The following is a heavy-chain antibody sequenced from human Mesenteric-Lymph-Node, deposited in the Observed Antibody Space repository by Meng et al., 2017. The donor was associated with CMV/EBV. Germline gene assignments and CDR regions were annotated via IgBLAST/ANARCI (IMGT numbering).Heavy chain of an antibody. D-gene: IGHD2-2*01. CDR3: ARGCSSTSSSGNYFDY. CDR1: GGTFSSYA. J-gene: IGHJ4*02. Sequence: SVKVSCKASGGTFSSYAISWVRQAPGQGLEWMGGIIPILGIANYAQKFQGRVTITADKSTSTAYTELRSLRSEDTAVYYWARGCSSTSSSGNYFDYWGQGTLVTVSS. CDR2: IIPILGIA. V-gene: IGHV1-69*10.